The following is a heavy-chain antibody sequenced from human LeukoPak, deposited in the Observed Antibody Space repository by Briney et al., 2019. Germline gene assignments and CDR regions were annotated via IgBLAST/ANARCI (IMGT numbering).Heavy chain of an antibody. CDR2: IYSGGST. Sequence: SETLSLTCTVSGGSFSTYYWTWIGQPPGKGLEWIGYIYSGGSTNYNPSLKSRVTISLDTSTNQFSLKLSSVTAADTAVYYCARREAVTGTPRAWFDPWGQGTLVTVSS. V-gene: IGHV4-59*08. CDR3: ARREAVTGTPRAWFDP. J-gene: IGHJ5*02. CDR1: GGSFSTYY. D-gene: IGHD6-19*01.